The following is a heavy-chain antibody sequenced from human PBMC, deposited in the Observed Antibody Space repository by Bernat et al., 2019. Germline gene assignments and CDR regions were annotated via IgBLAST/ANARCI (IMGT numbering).Heavy chain of an antibody. Sequence: QVQLVQSGAEVKKPGASVKVSCKASGYTFTGYYMHWVRQAPGQGLEWMGWINPNSGGTNYAQKFQGWVTMTRDTSISTAYMELSRLRSDDTAVYYCARDFSRGGGTRALDIWGQGTMVTVSS. D-gene: IGHD3-16*01. CDR2: INPNSGGT. V-gene: IGHV1-2*04. J-gene: IGHJ3*02. CDR1: GYTFTGYY. CDR3: ARDFSRGGGTRALDI.